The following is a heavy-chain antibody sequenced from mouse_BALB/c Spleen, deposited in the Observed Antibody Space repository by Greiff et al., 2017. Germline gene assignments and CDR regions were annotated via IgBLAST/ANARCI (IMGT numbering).Heavy chain of an antibody. CDR3: ASCGRDGYDWDFDV. V-gene: IGHV1-69*01. CDR1: GYTFTDYW. D-gene: IGHD2-3*01. Sequence: QVQLQQPGAELVMPGASVKMSCKASGYTFTDYWMHWVKQRPGQGLEWIGAIDTSDSYTSYKQKFKGKATLTVDESSSTAYMQRSSLTSEDSAVYYGASCGRDGYDWDFDVWGAGTTVTVSS. J-gene: IGHJ1*01. CDR2: IDTSDSYT.